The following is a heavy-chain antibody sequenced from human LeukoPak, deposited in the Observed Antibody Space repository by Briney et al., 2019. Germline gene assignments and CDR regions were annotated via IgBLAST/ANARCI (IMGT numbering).Heavy chain of an antibody. J-gene: IGHJ4*02. CDR2: INPNSGGT. D-gene: IGHD2-21*02. CDR1: AYTFTDYY. V-gene: IGHV1-2*02. CDR3: ARDGHCGGDCYYH. Sequence: ASVKVACKASAYTFTDYYMHWVRQAPGQGLEWMGWINPNSGGTNYAQKFQGRVTMTRDTSISTAYMELSRLRSDDTAVYYCARDGHCGGDCYYHWGQGTLVTVSS.